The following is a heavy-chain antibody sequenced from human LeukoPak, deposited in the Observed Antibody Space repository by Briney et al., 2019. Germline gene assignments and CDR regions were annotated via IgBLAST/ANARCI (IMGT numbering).Heavy chain of an antibody. V-gene: IGHV4-4*07. J-gene: IGHJ4*02. CDR3: ARDSDCGGDCWVDY. D-gene: IGHD2-21*01. CDR1: GGSISSYY. Sequence: SETLSLTCTVSGGSISSYYWSWIRQPAGKGLVWIGRIYTSGSTNYNPSLKSRVTMSVDTSKNQFSLKLSSVTAADTAVYYCARDSDCGGDCWVDYWGQGTLVTVSS. CDR2: IYTSGST.